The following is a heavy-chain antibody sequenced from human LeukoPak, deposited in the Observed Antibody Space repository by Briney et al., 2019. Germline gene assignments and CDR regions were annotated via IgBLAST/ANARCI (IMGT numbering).Heavy chain of an antibody. CDR2: ISGSGGST. CDR3: ARGGGSYYFDY. CDR1: GFTFSSYA. D-gene: IGHD1-26*01. Sequence: GGSLRLSCAASGFTFSSYAMSWVRQAPGKGLEWVSAISGSGGSTYYADSVKGRFTISRDNSKNTLFLQMNSLRVEDTAVYYCARGGGSYYFDYWGQGTLVTVSS. J-gene: IGHJ4*02. V-gene: IGHV3-23*01.